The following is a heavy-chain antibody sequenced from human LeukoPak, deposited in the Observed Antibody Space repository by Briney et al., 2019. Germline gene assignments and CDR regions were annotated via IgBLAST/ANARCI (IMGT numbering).Heavy chain of an antibody. J-gene: IGHJ6*02. V-gene: IGHV4-59*01. CDR1: GGSISSFY. Sequence: SETLSLTCTVSGGSISSFYWSWIRQPPGKGLEWMGYIYHTGSTNFNPSLNSRVTIYEDTSKNQFSLKLSSVTAADTAVYYCARMTMIRNGAWYYYGMDVWGQGTTVTVSS. D-gene: IGHD3-10*01. CDR3: ARMTMIRNGAWYYYGMDV. CDR2: IYHTGST.